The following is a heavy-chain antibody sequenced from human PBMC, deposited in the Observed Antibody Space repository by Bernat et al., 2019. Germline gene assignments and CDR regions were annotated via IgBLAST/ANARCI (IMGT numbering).Heavy chain of an antibody. Sequence: EVQLVESGGGLVQPGGSLKLSCAASGFSFSDSAMHWVRQASGKGLEWVGRIRSKTNNYATAYAASVKGRFNISRDDAKSTSDLQMNSLKSEDTAVYYCTRRESTLQGSMTICYYMDDWGKGTTVTVSS. V-gene: IGHV3-73*02. J-gene: IGHJ6*03. CDR1: GFSFSDSA. CDR2: IRSKTNNYAT. CDR3: TRRESTLQGSMTICYYMDD. D-gene: IGHD2-2*01.